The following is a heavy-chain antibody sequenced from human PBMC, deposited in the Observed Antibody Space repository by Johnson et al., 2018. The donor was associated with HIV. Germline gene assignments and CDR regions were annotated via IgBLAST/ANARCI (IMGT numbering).Heavy chain of an antibody. CDR1: GFTVSSYY. J-gene: IGHJ3*02. Sequence: VQLVESGGGLIQPGGSLRLSCAASGFTVSSYYMSWIRQAPGKGLEWVSVISSAGTTYYADSVKGRFTISRDSSKNTLYLQMNSLRAEDTAVYYCARDGYSSAWYGKDAFDSWGQGTMVTVSS. CDR2: ISSAGTT. CDR3: ARDGYSSAWYGKDAFDS. D-gene: IGHD6-19*01. V-gene: IGHV3-53*01.